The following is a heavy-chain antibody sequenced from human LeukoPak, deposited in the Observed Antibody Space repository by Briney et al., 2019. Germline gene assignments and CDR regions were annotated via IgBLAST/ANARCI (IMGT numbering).Heavy chain of an antibody. CDR3: VKMFYYGSGSWPFDI. D-gene: IGHD3-10*01. CDR2: ISGSGGST. V-gene: IGHV3-23*01. J-gene: IGHJ3*02. Sequence: GGSLRLSCAASGFTFSSYAMSWVRQAPGKGLEWVSAISGSGGSTYYADSVKGRFTISRDNSEQPLYLQMNSVRAAETAVNDCVKMFYYGSGSWPFDIWGQGTMVTVSS. CDR1: GFTFSSYA.